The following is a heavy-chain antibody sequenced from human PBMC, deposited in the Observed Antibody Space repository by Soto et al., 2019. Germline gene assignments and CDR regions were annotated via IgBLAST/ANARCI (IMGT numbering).Heavy chain of an antibody. D-gene: IGHD1-26*01. J-gene: IGHJ3*01. Sequence: PSETLSLSCAVSGGSISSGGYSWSWIRQPPGKGLEWIGYIYHSGSTYYNPSLKSRVTISVDRSKNQFSLKLSSVTAADTAVYYCARQWGTDAFDFWGQGTMVTVSS. V-gene: IGHV4-30-2*01. CDR2: IYHSGST. CDR1: GGSISSGGYS. CDR3: ARQWGTDAFDF.